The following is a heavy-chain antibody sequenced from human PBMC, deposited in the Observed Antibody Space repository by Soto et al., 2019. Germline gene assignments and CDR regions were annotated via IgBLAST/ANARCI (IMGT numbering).Heavy chain of an antibody. CDR1: GLTFTNAW. D-gene: IGHD3-16*01. CDR2: IKNKADGGTT. CDR3: TAGGGTMDY. V-gene: IGHV3-15*01. Sequence: VQLVESGGGLVEPGGSLRLSCVASGLTFTNAWMSWVRQAPGRGLECVGRIKNKADGGTTDYAAPVKGRFTVSRDDSKNTLYLQMKSLKTDGTAVYYCTAGGGTMDYWGQGTLVTVSP. J-gene: IGHJ4*02.